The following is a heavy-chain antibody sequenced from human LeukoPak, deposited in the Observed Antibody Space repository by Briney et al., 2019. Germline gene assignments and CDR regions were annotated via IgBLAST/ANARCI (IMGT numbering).Heavy chain of an antibody. V-gene: IGHV3-21*06. CDR2: IRSSGDDI. CDR1: GFNFNTYS. D-gene: IGHD1-7*01. Sequence: GGSLRLSCAASGFNFNTYSMNWVRQAPGKGLEWVSGIRSSGDDIYYADSVKGRFIISRDNANNTLFLQMSSLRAEDTALYYCVRENWNYVRGPRPMAAYDYWSQGALVTVSS. CDR3: VRENWNYVRGPRPMAAYDY. J-gene: IGHJ4*02.